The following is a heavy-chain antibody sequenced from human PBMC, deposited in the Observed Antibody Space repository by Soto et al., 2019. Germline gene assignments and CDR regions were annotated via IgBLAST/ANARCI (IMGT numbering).Heavy chain of an antibody. D-gene: IGHD6-13*01. Sequence: PGGSLRLSCTASGFTFGDYAMSWFRQAPGKGLEWVGFIRSKAYGGTTEYAASVKGRFTISRDDSKSIAYLQMNSLKTEDTAVYYCTRGQTEVKMNSPLDYWGQGTLVTVSS. V-gene: IGHV3-49*03. CDR2: IRSKAYGGTT. CDR1: GFTFGDYA. CDR3: TRGQTEVKMNSPLDY. J-gene: IGHJ4*02.